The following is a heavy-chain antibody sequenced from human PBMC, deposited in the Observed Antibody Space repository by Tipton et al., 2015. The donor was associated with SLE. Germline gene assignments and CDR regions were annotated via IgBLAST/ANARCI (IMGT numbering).Heavy chain of an antibody. Sequence: GSLRLSCAASGFTFDDFGMSWVRRAPGRGLEWVSSITWNGGSPVYADSVKGRFTISRDNAKNSLYLQMNSLKAEDTALYYCARDLIAVAGSSTDNWGQGTLVTVSS. J-gene: IGHJ4*02. CDR3: ARDLIAVAGSSTDN. V-gene: IGHV3-20*04. D-gene: IGHD6-19*01. CDR1: GFTFDDFG. CDR2: ITWNGGSP.